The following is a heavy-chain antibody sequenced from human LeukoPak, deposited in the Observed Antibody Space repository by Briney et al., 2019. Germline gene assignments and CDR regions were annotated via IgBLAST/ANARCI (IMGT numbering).Heavy chain of an antibody. CDR3: AKGSERLVPPAFDI. Sequence: GGSLRLSCAASGFTFDDYAMHWVRQAPGKGLEWVSGISWNSGSIGYADSVKGRFTISRDNAKNSLYLQMSSLRAEDTALYYCAKGSERLVPPAFDIWGQGTMVTVSS. J-gene: IGHJ3*02. V-gene: IGHV3-9*01. CDR2: ISWNSGSI. D-gene: IGHD3-9*01. CDR1: GFTFDDYA.